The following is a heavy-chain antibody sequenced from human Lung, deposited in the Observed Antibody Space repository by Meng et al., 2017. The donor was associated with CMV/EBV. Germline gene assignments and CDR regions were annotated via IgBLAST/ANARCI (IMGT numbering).Heavy chain of an antibody. V-gene: IGHV3-23*01. CDR3: AKDRGDYSNFPFDP. CDR1: GFIFSNYG. D-gene: IGHD4-11*01. Sequence: GESLKISCAASGFIFSNYGMSWVRQAPGKRPEWLSVISGSGGRTYYAEYIKGRFTISRDNSKNTIYLQMDNLRAEDTAVYYCAKDRGDYSNFPFDPWGQGTLVTVSS. CDR2: ISGSGGRT. J-gene: IGHJ5*02.